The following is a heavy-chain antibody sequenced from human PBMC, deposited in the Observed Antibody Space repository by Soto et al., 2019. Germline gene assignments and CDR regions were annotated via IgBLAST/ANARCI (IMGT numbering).Heavy chain of an antibody. CDR1: GYTFTSYA. D-gene: IGHD5-12*01. Sequence: QVQLVQSGAEVKKPGASVKVSCAAPGYTFTSYAIHWGRQAPGQRLEWMGWINAGNGNTKYSQKFQGRLTITKDTCPSPTYMELSSPSSEHTALYYWARDPRGYPPGPWGKGTLVTVSS. J-gene: IGHJ5*02. CDR3: ARDPRGYPPGP. CDR2: INAGNGNT. V-gene: IGHV1-3*01.